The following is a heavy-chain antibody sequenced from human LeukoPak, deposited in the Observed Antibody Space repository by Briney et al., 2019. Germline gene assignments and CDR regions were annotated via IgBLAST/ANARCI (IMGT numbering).Heavy chain of an antibody. CDR2: ILYDGSNE. CDR3: AKDGRNGDYIFDFYMDV. Sequence: GGSLRLSCAASGFIFDAYAMHWVRQAPGTGLEWVAVILYDGSNEYYADSVKGRFTISRDNSKNNLFLQMNSLTPEDTAVYYCAKDGRNGDYIFDFYMDVWGKGTTVTVPS. V-gene: IGHV3-30*04. CDR1: GFIFDAYA. D-gene: IGHD4-17*01. J-gene: IGHJ6*03.